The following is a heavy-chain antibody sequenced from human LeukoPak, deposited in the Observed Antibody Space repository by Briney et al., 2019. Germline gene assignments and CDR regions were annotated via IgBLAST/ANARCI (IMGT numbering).Heavy chain of an antibody. J-gene: IGHJ4*02. CDR2: ISYDGSNK. V-gene: IGHV3-30*18. CDR3: AKSGRIQLWLLDY. Sequence: GGSLRLSCAASGFTFSSYGMHWVRQAPGKGLEWVAVISYDGSNKYYADSVKGRFTISRDNSKSTLYLQMNSLRAEDTAVYYCAKSGRIQLWLLDYWGQGTLVTVSS. D-gene: IGHD5-18*01. CDR1: GFTFSSYG.